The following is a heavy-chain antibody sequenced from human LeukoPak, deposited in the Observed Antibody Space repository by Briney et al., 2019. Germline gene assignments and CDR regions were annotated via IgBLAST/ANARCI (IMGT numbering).Heavy chain of an antibody. Sequence: SETLSLTCTVSGGSISSSSYYWGWIRRPPGKGLEWIGSMFYSGSTYYNPSLKSRVTISVDTSKNQFSLKLSSVTAADTAVYYCARVWYYYDSSGYYAFDYWGQGTLVTVSS. J-gene: IGHJ4*02. V-gene: IGHV4-39*07. D-gene: IGHD3-22*01. CDR1: GGSISSSSYY. CDR2: MFYSGST. CDR3: ARVWYYYDSSGYYAFDY.